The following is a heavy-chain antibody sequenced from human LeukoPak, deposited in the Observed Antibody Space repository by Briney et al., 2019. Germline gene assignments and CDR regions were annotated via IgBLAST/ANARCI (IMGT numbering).Heavy chain of an antibody. J-gene: IGHJ4*02. D-gene: IGHD3-10*01. CDR1: GGSISSGLYH. CDR2: TYHSGST. Sequence: SETLSLTCAVSGGSISSGLYHGRCIRHPPEKALEWIGHTYHSGSTYYNPSLKSPVTISVDRSKKQFSLKLGSVTAADTAVYYCARGKGELKDYFDYWGQGTLVTVSS. V-gene: IGHV4-30-2*01. CDR3: ARGKGELKDYFDY.